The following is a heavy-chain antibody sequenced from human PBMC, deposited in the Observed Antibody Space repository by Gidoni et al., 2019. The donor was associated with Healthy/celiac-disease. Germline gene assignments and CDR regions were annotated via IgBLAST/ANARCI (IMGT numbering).Heavy chain of an antibody. CDR1: GGSISSSSYS. V-gene: IGHV4-39*01. J-gene: IGHJ4*02. D-gene: IGHD3-10*01. CDR2: IYYSGST. Sequence: RQLQESGPGLVKPSGTLSLTCTVSGGSISSSSYSGGWIRQPPGKGLEWIGSIYYSGSTYYNPSLKSRVTISVDTSKNQFSLQLISVTAADTAVYYCARSAYLWFGELFPYYFDYWGQGTLVTVSS. CDR3: ARSAYLWFGELFPYYFDY.